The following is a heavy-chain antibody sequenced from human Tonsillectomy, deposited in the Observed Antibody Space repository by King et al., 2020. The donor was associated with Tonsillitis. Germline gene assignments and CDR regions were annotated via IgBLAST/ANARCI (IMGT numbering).Heavy chain of an antibody. Sequence: VQLVESGAEVKKPGESLKISCQGSGYHFVNYWIGWVRQMPGKGLEWMGRVDPSDSYATYSPSFQGHVTISGDKSISTVYLQWSSLKASDTAMYYCAGRGLLVEGDAFDIWGQGTMVIVSS. CDR1: GYHFVNYW. CDR3: AGRGLLVEGDAFDI. V-gene: IGHV5-10-1*03. CDR2: VDPSDSYA. J-gene: IGHJ3*02. D-gene: IGHD2-8*02.